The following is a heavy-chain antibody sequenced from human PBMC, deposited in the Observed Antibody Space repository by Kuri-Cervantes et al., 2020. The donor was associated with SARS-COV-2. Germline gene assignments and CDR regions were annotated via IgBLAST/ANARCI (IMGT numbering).Heavy chain of an antibody. D-gene: IGHD5-18*01. CDR2: INHSGST. CDR3: ARVVPTAMNLIYYYYYMDV. Sequence: GSLRLSCAVYGGSFSGYYWSWIRQPPGKGLEWIGEINHSGSTNYNPSLKSRVTISVDTSKNQFSLKLSSVTAADTAVYYCARVVPTAMNLIYYYYYMDVWGKGTTVTVSS. J-gene: IGHJ6*03. CDR1: GGSFSGYY. V-gene: IGHV4-34*01.